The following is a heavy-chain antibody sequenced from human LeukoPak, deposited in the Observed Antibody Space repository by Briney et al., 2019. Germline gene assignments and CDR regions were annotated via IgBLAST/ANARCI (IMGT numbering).Heavy chain of an antibody. V-gene: IGHV3-48*04. D-gene: IGHD3-10*01. J-gene: IGHJ4*02. CDR1: GLTFSSYS. CDR2: ISSSSSTI. CDR3: ARSYGSGSYYTILDY. Sequence: PGGSLRLSCAASGLTFSSYSMNWVRQAPGKGLEWVSYISSSSSTIYYADSVKGRFTISRDNAKNSLYLQMNSLRAEDTAVYYCARSYGSGSYYTILDYWGQGTLVTVSS.